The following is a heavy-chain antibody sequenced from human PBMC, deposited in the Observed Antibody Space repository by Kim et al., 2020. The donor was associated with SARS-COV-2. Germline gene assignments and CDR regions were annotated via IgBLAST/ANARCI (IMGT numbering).Heavy chain of an antibody. V-gene: IGHV5-51*01. Sequence: GESLKISCKTFGFTFTSYWIGWVRKVPGKGPEWMGSIFPGDSDTRYTPSFQGQVTISADESLSTVYLKWSSVKASDTAIYYCSRRSSRGLDPWGQGTPAT. CDR1: GFTFTSYW. CDR3: SRRSSRGLDP. J-gene: IGHJ5*02. CDR2: IFPGDSDT. D-gene: IGHD3-22*01.